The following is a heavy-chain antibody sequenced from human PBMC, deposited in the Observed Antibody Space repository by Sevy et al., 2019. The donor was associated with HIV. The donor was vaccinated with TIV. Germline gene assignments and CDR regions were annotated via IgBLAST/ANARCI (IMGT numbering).Heavy chain of an antibody. Sequence: GGSLRLSCAASGFTFSSYAMHWVRQAPGKGLEWVAVISYDGSNKYYAHSVKGRFTISRDNSKNTLYLQMNSLRAEDTAVYYCARDLGRWYHNDAFDIWGQGTMVTVSS. CDR2: ISYDGSNK. J-gene: IGHJ3*02. CDR1: GFTFSSYA. CDR3: ARDLGRWYHNDAFDI. D-gene: IGHD6-13*01. V-gene: IGHV3-30-3*01.